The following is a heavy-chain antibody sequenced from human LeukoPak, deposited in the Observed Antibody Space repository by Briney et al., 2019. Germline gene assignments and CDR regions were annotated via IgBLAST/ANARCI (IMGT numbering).Heavy chain of an antibody. CDR2: IYYSGST. J-gene: IGHJ4*02. CDR3: ARVAGELLYFDY. D-gene: IGHD1-26*01. CDR1: GGSISSYY. Sequence: SETLSLTCTVSGGSISSYYWSWIRQPPGKGLEWIGYIYYSGSTNYNPSLKSRVTISVDTSKNQFSLKLSSVTAADTAVYYCARVAGELLYFDYWGQGTLVTVSS. V-gene: IGHV4-59*01.